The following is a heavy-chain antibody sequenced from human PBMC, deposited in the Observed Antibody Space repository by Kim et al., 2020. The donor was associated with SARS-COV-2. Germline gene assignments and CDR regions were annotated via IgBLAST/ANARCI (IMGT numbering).Heavy chain of an antibody. CDR1: GDIFSNV. Sequence: SVKVSCKTSGDIFSNVISWVRQAPGQGLEWMGGINPALGTTNYAQTFQGRVTITADEPTDTAYMELSSLRSEDTAIYYCSRSYSKFRVGFHYFYAMDVW. D-gene: IGHD5-12*01. CDR3: SRSYSKFRVGFHYFYAMDV. CDR2: INPALGTT. V-gene: IGHV1-69*13. J-gene: IGHJ6*01.